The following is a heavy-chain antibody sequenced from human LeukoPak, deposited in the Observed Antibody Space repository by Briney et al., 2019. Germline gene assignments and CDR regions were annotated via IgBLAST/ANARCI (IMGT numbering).Heavy chain of an antibody. Sequence: SVKLSCKASGGTFSSYAISWVRQAPGQGLEWMGGIIPIFGTANYAQKFQGRVTITADKSTSTAYMELSSLRSEDTAVYYCASHAAQRVAFDIWDQGTMVTVSS. D-gene: IGHD6-25*01. CDR1: GGTFSSYA. J-gene: IGHJ3*02. CDR2: IIPIFGTA. CDR3: ASHAAQRVAFDI. V-gene: IGHV1-69*06.